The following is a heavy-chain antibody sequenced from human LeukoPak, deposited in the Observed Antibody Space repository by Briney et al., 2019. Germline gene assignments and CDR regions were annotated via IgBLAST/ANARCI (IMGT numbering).Heavy chain of an antibody. CDR2: TYYRSKWYN. J-gene: IGHJ6*02. D-gene: IGHD2-15*01. V-gene: IGHV6-1*01. CDR1: GDSVSSNSAA. CDR3: AREGCSGGSCYQYYYYGMDV. Sequence: SQTLSLTCAISGDSVSSNSAAWNWIRQSPSRGLEWLGRTYYRSKWYNDYAVSVKSRITINPDTSKNQFSLQLNSVTPEDTAVYYCAREGCSGGSCYQYYYYGMDVWGQGTTVTVSS.